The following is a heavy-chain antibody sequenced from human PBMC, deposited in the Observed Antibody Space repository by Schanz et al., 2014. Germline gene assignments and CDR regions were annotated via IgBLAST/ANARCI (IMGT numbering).Heavy chain of an antibody. CDR3: ARVGRDYISSSVLDSLHY. CDR1: GFTFSSYN. V-gene: IGHV3-21*01. J-gene: IGHJ4*02. CDR2: ISPSSSYI. Sequence: DVQLVESGGGLVQPGGSLRLSCAASGFTFSSYNINWVRQAPGKGLEYISSISPSSSYIYYADSVKGRFTISRDNTKNTLFLQMNNLRPEDTAMYFCARVGRDYISSSVLDSLHYWGQGSLVTVS. D-gene: IGHD6-6*01.